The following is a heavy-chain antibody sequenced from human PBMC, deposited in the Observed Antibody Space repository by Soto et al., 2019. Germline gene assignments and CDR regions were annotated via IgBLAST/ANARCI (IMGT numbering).Heavy chain of an antibody. CDR3: TTKIEQQLASEYFQH. V-gene: IGHV3-15*01. D-gene: IGHD6-13*01. CDR1: GFTFSNAW. J-gene: IGHJ1*01. Sequence: GGSLRLSCAASGFTFSNAWMSWVRQAPGKGLEWVGRIKSKTDGGTTDYAAPVKGRFTISRDDSKNTLYLQMNSLKTEDTAVYYCTTKIEQQLASEYFQHWGQGTLVTVSS. CDR2: IKSKTDGGTT.